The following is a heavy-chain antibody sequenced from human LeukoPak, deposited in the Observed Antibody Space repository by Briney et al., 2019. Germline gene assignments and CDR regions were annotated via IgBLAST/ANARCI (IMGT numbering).Heavy chain of an antibody. CDR2: IDHSGST. Sequence: PSETLSLTCAVYGGSFSGYYWSWIRQPPGKGLEWIGEIDHSGSTNYDPSLESRVTISVDTSKNQFSLKLSSVTAADTAVYYCARGRGYCDSSGYYYWGQGTLVTVSS. CDR1: GGSFSGYY. V-gene: IGHV4-34*01. D-gene: IGHD3-22*01. CDR3: ARGRGYCDSSGYYY. J-gene: IGHJ4*02.